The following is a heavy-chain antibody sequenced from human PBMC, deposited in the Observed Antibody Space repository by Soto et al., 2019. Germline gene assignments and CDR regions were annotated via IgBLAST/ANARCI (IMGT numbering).Heavy chain of an antibody. Sequence: EVQLVESGGGLVRPGESLRLSCVASGYTISPFWMRWVRQAPGKGLVWVSHINSDGSTIVYADSVKGRFTISRDNAKNTLYLQMNSLKDEDTAVYYCVRDRGYPDSFDVWGRGTMVTVSS. CDR2: INSDGSTI. CDR1: GYTISPFW. J-gene: IGHJ3*01. CDR3: VRDRGYPDSFDV. D-gene: IGHD3-10*01. V-gene: IGHV3-74*01.